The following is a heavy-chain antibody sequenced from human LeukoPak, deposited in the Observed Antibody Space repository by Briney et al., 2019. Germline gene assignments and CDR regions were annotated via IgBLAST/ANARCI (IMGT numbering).Heavy chain of an antibody. Sequence: GGSLRLSCAASGFTFSSYSMNWVRQDPGKGLEWVSSISSSSSYIYYADSVKGRFTISRDNAKNSLYLQMNSLRTEDTALYYCAKEGRMYCSSTSCYLYYYYYMEVWGKGTTVTVSS. CDR1: GFTFSSYS. CDR3: AKEGRMYCSSTSCYLYYYYYMEV. J-gene: IGHJ6*03. CDR2: ISSSSSYI. V-gene: IGHV3-21*04. D-gene: IGHD2-2*01.